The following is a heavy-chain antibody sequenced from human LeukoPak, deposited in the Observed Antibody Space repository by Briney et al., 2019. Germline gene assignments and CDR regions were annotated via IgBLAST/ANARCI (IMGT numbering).Heavy chain of an antibody. Sequence: SETLSLTCTVSGGSVGSVSSYWTWIRQPPGKGLEWIGYVYHTGGTKYNPSLKSRVTISLDTPKNQSSLRLSSVTAVDTAVYYCARDSRHPYYYGLDVWGQGTTVTVSS. V-gene: IGHV4-61*01. CDR3: ARDSRHPYYYGLDV. CDR1: GGSVGSVSSY. CDR2: VYHTGGT. J-gene: IGHJ6*02.